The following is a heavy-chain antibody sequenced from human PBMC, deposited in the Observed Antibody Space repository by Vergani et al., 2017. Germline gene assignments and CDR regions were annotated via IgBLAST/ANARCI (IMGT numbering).Heavy chain of an antibody. J-gene: IGHJ5*02. CDR3: VGAPHNWFDP. V-gene: IGHV3-23*01. Sequence: EVQLLESGGGLVQPGGSLRLSCAASGFTFSSYAMSWVRQAPGKGLEWVSAISGSGGSTYYADSVQGRFTISRDNSKNTLYLQMHSQSAEDTAVYYCVGAPHNWFDPWGQGTLVTVSS. D-gene: IGHD1-26*01. CDR1: GFTFSSYA. CDR2: ISGSGGST.